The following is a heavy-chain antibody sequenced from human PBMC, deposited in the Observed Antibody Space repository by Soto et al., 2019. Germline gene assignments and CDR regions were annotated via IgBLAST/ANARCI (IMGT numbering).Heavy chain of an antibody. Sequence: GASVKVSCKASGYTFTSYYMHWVRQAPGQGLEWLGIINPSGGSTSYAQILQGRVSMTTDTSTKTAYMELRSLRSDDTAMYYCARGGFYDSSGARNYYYYGMNVWGQGTTVTVSS. D-gene: IGHD3-22*01. CDR3: ARGGFYDSSGARNYYYYGMNV. CDR2: INPSGGST. CDR1: GYTFTSYY. V-gene: IGHV1-46*01. J-gene: IGHJ6*02.